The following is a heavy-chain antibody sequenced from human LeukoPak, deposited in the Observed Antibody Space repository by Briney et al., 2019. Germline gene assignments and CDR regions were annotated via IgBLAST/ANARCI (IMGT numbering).Heavy chain of an antibody. D-gene: IGHD6-13*01. CDR2: IRSKANSYAT. CDR1: GFTFSGSA. V-gene: IGHV3-73*01. J-gene: IGHJ6*03. Sequence: GGSLRLSCAASGFTFSGSAMHWVRQASGKGLEWVGRIRSKANSYATAYAASVKGRFTISRDNSKNSLYLQMNSLRAEDTALYYCAKDWAAAGIRSYYYYYMDVWGKGTTVTVSS. CDR3: AKDWAAAGIRSYYYYYMDV.